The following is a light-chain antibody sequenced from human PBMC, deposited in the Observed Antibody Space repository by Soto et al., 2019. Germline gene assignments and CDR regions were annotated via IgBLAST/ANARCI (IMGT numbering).Light chain of an antibody. J-gene: IGKJ3*01. CDR1: QSVSSSY. Sequence: EIVLTQSPGTLSLSPGERATLSCRASQSVSSSYLAWYQQKPGQAPRLLIYGASSRATGIPDRFSGSGSGIDLTLTISRLEPEDFAVYYCQQYGSTSGITFGPGTKVDIK. CDR2: GAS. V-gene: IGKV3-20*01. CDR3: QQYGSTSGIT.